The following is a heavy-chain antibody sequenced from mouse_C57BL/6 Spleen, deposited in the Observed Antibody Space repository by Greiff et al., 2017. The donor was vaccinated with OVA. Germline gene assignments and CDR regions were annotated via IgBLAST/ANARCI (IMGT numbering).Heavy chain of an antibody. V-gene: IGHV14-4*01. CDR2: IDPENGDT. J-gene: IGHJ2*01. CDR3: TTEYGSSYADY. CDR1: GFNIKDDY. Sequence: EVQVVESGAELVRPGASVKLSCTASGFNIKDDYMHWVKQRPEQGLEWIGWIDPENGDTEYASKFQGKATITADTSSNTAYLQLSSLTSEDTAVYYCTTEYGSSYADYWGQGTTLTVSS. D-gene: IGHD1-1*01.